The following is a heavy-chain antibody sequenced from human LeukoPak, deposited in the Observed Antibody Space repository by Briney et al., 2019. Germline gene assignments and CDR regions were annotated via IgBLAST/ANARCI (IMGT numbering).Heavy chain of an antibody. CDR1: GFTFSSYA. CDR3: AKSRITMVRGVTDFDY. D-gene: IGHD3-10*01. J-gene: IGHJ4*02. CDR2: ISGSGGST. V-gene: IGHV3-23*01. Sequence: PGGSLRLSCAASGFTFSSYAMSWVRQAPGKGLEWVSAISGSGGSTYYADSVKGRFTISRDNSKNTLYLQMNSLRAEDTAVYYCAKSRITMVRGVTDFDYWGQGTLVTVSS.